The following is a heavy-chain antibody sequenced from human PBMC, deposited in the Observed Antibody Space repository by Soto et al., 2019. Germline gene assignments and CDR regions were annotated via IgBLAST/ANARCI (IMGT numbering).Heavy chain of an antibody. CDR1: GGTFNNFA. CDR3: ATATISPVSATLYHYGMDV. J-gene: IGHJ6*02. D-gene: IGHD6-25*01. CDR2: IMPVFHTT. V-gene: IGHV1-69*01. Sequence: QVQLVQSGAEVKKPGSSVKVSCQASGGTFNNFAFTWVRQAPGQGLEWLGGIMPVFHTTNIAQTFQDRITVTANDFTTTVYMEMTRLRYDDTAVYYCATATISPVSATLYHYGMDVWGQGTTDTVSS.